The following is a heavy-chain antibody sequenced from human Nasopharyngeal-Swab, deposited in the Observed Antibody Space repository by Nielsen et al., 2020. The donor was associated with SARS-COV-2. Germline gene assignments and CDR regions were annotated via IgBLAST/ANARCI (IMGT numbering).Heavy chain of an antibody. D-gene: IGHD1-14*01. CDR1: GDSVSSNSAA. V-gene: IGHV6-1*01. J-gene: IGHJ3*02. CDR3: ARDGPYNPGALTTFDI. Sequence: QTPSLTRAIPGDSVSSNSAAWNWIRQSPSRGLEWLGRTYYRSKWSNDYAVSVKSRMTINPDTSKNQFSLQLNSVTPEDTAVYYCARDGPYNPGALTTFDIWGQGTMVTVSS. CDR2: TYYRSKWSN.